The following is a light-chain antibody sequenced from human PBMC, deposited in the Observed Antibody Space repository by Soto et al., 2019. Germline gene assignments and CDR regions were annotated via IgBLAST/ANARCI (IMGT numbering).Light chain of an antibody. CDR1: SSDVGGYNY. CDR2: DVT. V-gene: IGLV2-14*01. Sequence: QSVLTQPASVSGSPGQSITISCTGTSSDVGGYNYVCWYQQHPGKAPKLMIYDVTNRPSGVSNRFSGSKSGNTASLSISGLQAEDDADYYCSSYTSSSTVIFGGGTKVTVL. CDR3: SSYTSSSTVI. J-gene: IGLJ2*01.